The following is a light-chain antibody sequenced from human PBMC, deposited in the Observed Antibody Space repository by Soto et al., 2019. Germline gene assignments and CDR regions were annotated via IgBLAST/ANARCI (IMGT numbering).Light chain of an antibody. Sequence: QSALTQPASGSGSPGQSITISCTGTSSDVGSYNFVSWYQQHPGKAPKLMIYEGSKRPSGVSNRFSGSKSGNTASLTISGLQAEDEADYYCCSYAGSSYVFGTGSKLTVL. V-gene: IGLV2-23*01. CDR1: SSDVGSYNF. CDR2: EGS. CDR3: CSYAGSSYV. J-gene: IGLJ1*01.